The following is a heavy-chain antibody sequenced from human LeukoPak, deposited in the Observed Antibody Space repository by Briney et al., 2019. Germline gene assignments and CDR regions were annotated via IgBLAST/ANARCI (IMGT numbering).Heavy chain of an antibody. V-gene: IGHV3-23*01. D-gene: IGHD6-6*01. CDR3: ARDRRISSMAPRSFDY. Sequence: GGSLRLSCTASGLIFGNYAMGWVRQAPGKGPEGASGISGRGGTTYYPDFVKGRFTISRDNSKNTVDLQMNNLRVEDTAIYFCARDRRISSMAPRSFDYWGQGILVTVSS. J-gene: IGHJ4*02. CDR1: GLIFGNYA. CDR2: ISGRGGTT.